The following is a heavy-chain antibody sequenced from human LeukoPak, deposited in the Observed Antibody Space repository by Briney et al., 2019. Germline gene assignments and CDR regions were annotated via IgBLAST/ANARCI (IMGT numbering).Heavy chain of an antibody. D-gene: IGHD2/OR15-2a*01. CDR2: FDPEDGET. CDR1: GYTLTELS. Sequence: ASVKVSCKVSGYTLTELSMHLVRQAPGKGLEWMGGFDPEDGETIYAQKFQGRVTMTEDTSTDTAYMELSSLRSEDTAVYYCATQSSMDAGSELGYWGQGTLVTVSS. CDR3: ATQSSMDAGSELGY. V-gene: IGHV1-24*01. J-gene: IGHJ4*02.